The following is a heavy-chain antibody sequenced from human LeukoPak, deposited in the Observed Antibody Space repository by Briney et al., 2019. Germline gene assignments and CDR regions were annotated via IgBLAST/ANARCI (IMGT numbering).Heavy chain of an antibody. J-gene: IGHJ4*02. D-gene: IGHD2-15*01. Sequence: AASVKVSCKASGYTFTSYAMNWVRQAPGQGLEWMGWINAGNGNTKYSQEFQGRFTITRDTSASTAYMELSSLRSEDMAVYYCARGRQRGDDKWSLDYWGQGTLVTVSS. CDR1: GYTFTSYA. V-gene: IGHV1-3*03. CDR2: INAGNGNT. CDR3: ARGRQRGDDKWSLDY.